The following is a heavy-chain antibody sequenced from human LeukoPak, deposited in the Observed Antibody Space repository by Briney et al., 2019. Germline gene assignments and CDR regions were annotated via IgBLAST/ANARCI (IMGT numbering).Heavy chain of an antibody. CDR3: TRDPGTDSRDWYFDV. CDR1: GFSFDSHT. CDR2: ISSVSTYI. J-gene: IGHJ2*01. Sequence: PGESLTLSCGASGFSFDSHTFNWIRQAPGKGLEWVSSISSVSTYISYADSVRGRFTISRDNANNMLFLHMNSLRGEDSAVYFCTRDPGTDSRDWYFDVWGRGTLVTVSS. V-gene: IGHV3-21*01.